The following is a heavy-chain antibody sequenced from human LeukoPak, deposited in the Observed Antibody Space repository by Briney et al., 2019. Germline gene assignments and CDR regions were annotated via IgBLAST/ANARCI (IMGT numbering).Heavy chain of an antibody. J-gene: IGHJ4*02. V-gene: IGHV3-23*01. CDR3: AKDRSPYIVVVVAATGFDY. D-gene: IGHD2-15*01. CDR2: ISGSGGST. Sequence: TGGSLRLSCAASGFTFSSYAMSWVRQAPGKGLEWVSAISGSGGSTYYADSVKGRFTISRDNSKNTLYLQMNSLRAEDTAVYYCAKDRSPYIVVVVAATGFDYWGQGTLVTVSS. CDR1: GFTFSSYA.